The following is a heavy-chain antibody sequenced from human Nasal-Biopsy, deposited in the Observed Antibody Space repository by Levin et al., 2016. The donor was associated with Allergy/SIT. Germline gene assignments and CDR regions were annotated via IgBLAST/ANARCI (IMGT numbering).Heavy chain of an antibody. CDR3: ARDSRLIGNIN. V-gene: IGHV1-18*01. CDR1: GYTFSSFD. J-gene: IGHJ1*01. D-gene: IGHD1-14*01. Sequence: ASVKVSCKASGYTFSSFDISWVRQAPGQGLEWTGWVLAYNGNTHHAQNLQGRVTMTTDTSTSTAYLELRSLRSDDTAVYYCARDSRLIGNINWGQGTLVTVSS. CDR2: VLAYNGNT.